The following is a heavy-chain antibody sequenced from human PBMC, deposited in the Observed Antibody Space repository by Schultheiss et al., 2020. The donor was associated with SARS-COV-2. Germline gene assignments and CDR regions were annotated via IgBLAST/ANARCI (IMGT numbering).Heavy chain of an antibody. V-gene: IGHV1-2*02. CDR3: AREGGSGGVPFDY. CDR2: INPNSGGT. CDR1: GYTFTSYG. Sequence: ASVKVSCKASGYTFTSYGISWVRQAPGQGLEWMGWINPNSGGTNYAQKFQGRVTMTRDTSISTAYMELSRLRSDDTAVYYCAREGGSGGVPFDYWGQGTLVTVSS. J-gene: IGHJ4*02. D-gene: IGHD2-15*01.